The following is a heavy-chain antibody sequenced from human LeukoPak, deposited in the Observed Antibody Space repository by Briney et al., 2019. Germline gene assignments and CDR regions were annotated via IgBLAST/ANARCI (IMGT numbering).Heavy chain of an antibody. D-gene: IGHD5-12*01. Sequence: GGSLRLSCAASGFTFSSYAMSWVRQAPGKGLEWVSAISGSGGSTYYADSVKGRFTISRDNSKNTLYLQMDSLRAEDTAVYYCAKDQRYSGYDCPFDYWGQGTLVTVSS. V-gene: IGHV3-23*01. CDR1: GFTFSSYA. CDR2: ISGSGGST. J-gene: IGHJ4*02. CDR3: AKDQRYSGYDCPFDY.